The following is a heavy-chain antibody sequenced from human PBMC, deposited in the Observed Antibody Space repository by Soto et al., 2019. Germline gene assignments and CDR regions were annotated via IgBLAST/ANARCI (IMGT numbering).Heavy chain of an antibody. Sequence: GESLKIACKGSVYSFAGYWITWVRQKPGKGLEWMGRIDPSDSQTYYSPSFRGHVTISVTKSITTVFLQWSSLRASDTAMYYCARQIYDSDTGPNFQYYFDSWGQGTPVTVSS. D-gene: IGHD3-22*01. V-gene: IGHV5-10-1*01. J-gene: IGHJ4*02. CDR2: IDPSDSQT. CDR1: VYSFAGYW. CDR3: ARQIYDSDTGPNFQYYFDS.